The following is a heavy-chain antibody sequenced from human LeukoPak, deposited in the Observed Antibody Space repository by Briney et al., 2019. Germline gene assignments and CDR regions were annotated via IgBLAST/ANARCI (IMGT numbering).Heavy chain of an antibody. CDR3: ARSPVRSLNYYYYMDV. J-gene: IGHJ6*03. D-gene: IGHD1-26*01. V-gene: IGHV1-69*05. CDR1: GGTFSSYA. Sequence: SVKVSCKASGGTFSSYAFSWVRQAPGQGLEWIGGIVPIFATPHYAQKFQGRVTITTDEPTSTAYMELSSLRSEDTAVYYCARSPVRSLNYYYYMDVWGKGTTVTVSS. CDR2: IVPIFATP.